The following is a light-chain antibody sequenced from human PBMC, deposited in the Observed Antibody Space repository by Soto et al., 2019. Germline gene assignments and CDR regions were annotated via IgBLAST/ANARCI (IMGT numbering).Light chain of an antibody. Sequence: MTHSSSSPFASTGDGVTITCRASQGISSYLAWYQQKPGKAPKLLIYAASTLQSGVPSRFSGSGSGTGFTLTITCLQSEDFATYYCQQYYSYPRTFGRGTKVDIK. V-gene: IGKV1-8*01. CDR3: QQYYSYPRT. CDR2: AAS. J-gene: IGKJ4*02. CDR1: QGISSY.